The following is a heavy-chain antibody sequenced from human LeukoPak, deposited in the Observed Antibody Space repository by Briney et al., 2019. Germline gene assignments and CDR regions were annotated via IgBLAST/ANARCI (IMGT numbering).Heavy chain of an antibody. D-gene: IGHD3-10*01. J-gene: IGHJ4*02. CDR2: INHSGST. V-gene: IGHV4-34*01. CDR3: AGGHKRVWFGEYAYYFDY. Sequence: PSETLSLTCAVYGGSFSGYYWSWIRQPPGKGLEWIGEINHSGSTNYNPSLKSRVTISVDTSKNQFSLKLSSVTAADTAVYYCAGGHKRVWFGEYAYYFDYWGQGTLVTVSS. CDR1: GGSFSGYY.